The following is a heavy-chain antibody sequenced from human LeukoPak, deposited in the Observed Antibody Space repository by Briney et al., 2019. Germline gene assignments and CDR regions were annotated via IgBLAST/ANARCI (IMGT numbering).Heavy chain of an antibody. D-gene: IGHD6-13*01. J-gene: IGHJ5*02. CDR2: IHYSGST. CDR3: AREVSSSWFSYNWFDP. CDR1: GGSISSYY. Sequence: SETLSLTCTVSGGSISSYYWSWIRQPPGKGLEWIGFIHYSGSTNYNPSLKSRVTMSVDTSRNQFSLKLSSVTAADTAVYYCAREVSSSWFSYNWFDPWGQGTLVTVSS. V-gene: IGHV4-59*12.